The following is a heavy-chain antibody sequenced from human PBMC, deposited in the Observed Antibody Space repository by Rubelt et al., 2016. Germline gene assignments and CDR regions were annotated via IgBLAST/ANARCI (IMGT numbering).Heavy chain of an antibody. CDR3: ARDALNAFDI. CDR2: ISYSSNAI. CDR1: GFTVSSNY. Sequence: EVQLVESGGGLIQPGGSLRLSCAASGFTVSSNYMSWVRQAPGKGLEWVSYISYSSNAIYYADSVKGRFTISRDNAQNWLFLQMNNRRAEDTAMYYCARDALNAFDIWGRGTLVTVSS. J-gene: IGHJ3*02. V-gene: IGHV3-48*04.